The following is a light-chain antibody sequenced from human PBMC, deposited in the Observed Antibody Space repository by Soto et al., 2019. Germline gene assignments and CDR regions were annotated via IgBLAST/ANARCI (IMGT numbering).Light chain of an antibody. CDR3: HVYGNLPPST. Sequence: EIVLTQSPGTLSLSPGERATLSCRASQSFSSSQLAWSQQKPGQAPRLVVYDASTRDTGIPDRFSGRGSVTDVTLTISRLEPEDFAVSHGHVYGNLPPSTFGQGTRVEIK. CDR2: DAS. CDR1: QSFSSSQ. J-gene: IGKJ1*01. V-gene: IGKV3-20*01.